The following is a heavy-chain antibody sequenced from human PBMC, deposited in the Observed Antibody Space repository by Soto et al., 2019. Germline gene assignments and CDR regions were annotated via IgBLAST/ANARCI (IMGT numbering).Heavy chain of an antibody. J-gene: IGHJ3*02. Sequence: RASVKVSCKASGYTFTSYGISWLRQSPGQGLEWMGWISAYNGNTNYAQKLQGRVTMTTDTSTSTAYMELRSLRSDDTAVYYCARAQHPNDAFDIWGQGTMVTVSS. V-gene: IGHV1-18*01. CDR3: ARAQHPNDAFDI. CDR1: GYTFTSYG. CDR2: ISAYNGNT.